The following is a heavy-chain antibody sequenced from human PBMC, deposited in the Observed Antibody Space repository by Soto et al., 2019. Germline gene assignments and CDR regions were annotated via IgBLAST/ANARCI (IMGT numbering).Heavy chain of an antibody. CDR1: GFPFSGYA. CDR2: ISGIGSST. V-gene: IGHV3-23*01. CDR3: AKSYYGDYDHILLFDN. J-gene: IGHJ4*02. Sequence: EVQLLESGGGLVQPGGSLRLSCAASGFPFSGYAINWVRQAPGKGLEWVSIISGIGSSTNYADSVKGRFTISRDNSRDTVHLQLNSLRAEDTAVYYCAKSYYGDYDHILLFDNWGQGTLVTVSS. D-gene: IGHD4-17*01.